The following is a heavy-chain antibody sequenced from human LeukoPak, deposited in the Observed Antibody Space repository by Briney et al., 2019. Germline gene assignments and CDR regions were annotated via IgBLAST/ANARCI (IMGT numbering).Heavy chain of an antibody. V-gene: IGHV1-24*01. D-gene: IGHD6-6*01. J-gene: IGHJ4*02. Sequence: ASVTVSCKVSGYTLTELSMHWVRQAPGKGLEWMGGFDPEDGETIYAQKFQGRVTMTEDTSTDTAYMELSSLRSEDTAVYYCATAPEYSSSSYFDYWGQGTLVTVSS. CDR1: GYTLTELS. CDR2: FDPEDGET. CDR3: ATAPEYSSSSYFDY.